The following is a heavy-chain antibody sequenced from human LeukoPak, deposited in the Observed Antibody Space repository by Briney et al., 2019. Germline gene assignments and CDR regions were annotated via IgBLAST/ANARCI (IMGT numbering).Heavy chain of an antibody. Sequence: SGGSLRLSCAASGFTFSSYAMSRVRQAPGKGLEWVSAISGSGGSTYYADSVKGRFTISRDNSKNTLYLQMNSLRAEDTAVYYCAKLNSGGSCYSCAFDYWGQGTLVTVSS. CDR2: ISGSGGST. CDR1: GFTFSSYA. J-gene: IGHJ4*02. V-gene: IGHV3-23*01. D-gene: IGHD2-15*01. CDR3: AKLNSGGSCYSCAFDY.